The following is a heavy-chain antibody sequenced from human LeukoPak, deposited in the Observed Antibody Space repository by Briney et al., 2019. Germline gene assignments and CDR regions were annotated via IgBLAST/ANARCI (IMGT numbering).Heavy chain of an antibody. J-gene: IGHJ4*02. CDR3: ARQVDYYDSSGYLGYYFDY. V-gene: IGHV4-39*01. CDR1: GGSISSSSYY. CDR2: SYYSGST. Sequence: PSETLSLTCTVSGGSISSSSYYWGWIRPPPGKGLVWVGSSYYSGSTYYNPSLNRRVTLSVDTSKNQFSLKLSSVTAADTAVYYCARQVDYYDSSGYLGYYFDYWGQGTLVTVSS. D-gene: IGHD3-22*01.